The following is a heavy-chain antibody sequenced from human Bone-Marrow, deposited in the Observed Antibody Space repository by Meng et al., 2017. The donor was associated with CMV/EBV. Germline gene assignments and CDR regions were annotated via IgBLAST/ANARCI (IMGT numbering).Heavy chain of an antibody. CDR3: AKELGTTTGFDY. Sequence: GESLKISCAASGFTFSSYWMSWVRQATGKGLEWVANIKQDGSEKYYVDSVKGRFTISRDNAKNSLYLQMNSLRAEDTAVYYCAKELGTTTGFDYWGQGTLVTVSS. CDR1: GFTFSSYW. V-gene: IGHV3-7*01. CDR2: IKQDGSEK. D-gene: IGHD7-27*01. J-gene: IGHJ4*02.